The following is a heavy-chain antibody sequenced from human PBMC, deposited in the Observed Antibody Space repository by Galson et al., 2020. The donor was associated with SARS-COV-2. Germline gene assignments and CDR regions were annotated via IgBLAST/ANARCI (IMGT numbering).Heavy chain of an antibody. V-gene: IGHV1-46*01. J-gene: IGHJ4*02. Sequence: ASVTDSCKASGYTFTNYYMHWLRQAPAQGLAWMGLINPSGVNTYYAQKFQGRVTMPRDTSTRTVYMELRSLRYEDAAVYYCARMTVAGPFDYWGQGTLVTVSS. CDR2: INPSGVNT. CDR1: GYTFTNYY. D-gene: IGHD6-19*01. CDR3: ARMTVAGPFDY.